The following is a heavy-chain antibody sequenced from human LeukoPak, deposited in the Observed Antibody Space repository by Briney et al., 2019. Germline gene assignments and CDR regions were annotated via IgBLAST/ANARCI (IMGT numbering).Heavy chain of an antibody. V-gene: IGHV1-18*01. D-gene: IGHD1-1*01. CDR1: GYMFANYG. CDR3: ARDMVPGAGNHYGMDV. Sequence: ASVKVSCKASGYMFANYGINWVRQAPGQGLEWMGWISADKGNTKYAQRFQGRVTMTTDTSTTTAYTELRSLRSDDTAVYHCARDMVPGAGNHYGMDVWGQGTTVTVSS. J-gene: IGHJ6*02. CDR2: ISADKGNT.